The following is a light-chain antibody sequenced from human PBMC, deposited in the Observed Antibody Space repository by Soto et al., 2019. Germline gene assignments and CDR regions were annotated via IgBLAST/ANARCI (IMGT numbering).Light chain of an antibody. Sequence: DVVMTQSPLSLPVTLGQPASISCRSSQSLVYRDGNAYLNWFQQRPGQSPRRLIDKASRRDSGVXDXXSGSGSGTDLTLQINRAEAEDVGVYYCMQGTRWPWTFGPGTRVEI. J-gene: IGKJ1*01. V-gene: IGKV2-30*01. CDR1: QSLVYRDGNAY. CDR3: MQGTRWPWT. CDR2: KAS.